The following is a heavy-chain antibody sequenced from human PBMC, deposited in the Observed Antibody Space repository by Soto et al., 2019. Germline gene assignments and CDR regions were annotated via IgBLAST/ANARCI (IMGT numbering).Heavy chain of an antibody. CDR1: GGSISSGDYF. CDR2: IYYSGIT. V-gene: IGHV4-30-4*01. D-gene: IGHD3-3*01. Sequence: SETLSLTCTVSGGSISSGDYFWSWIRHPPGKGLEWIGYIYYSGITYYNPSLKSRVTISVDTSKNQFSLKLSSVTAADTAVYYCARDRVSRDFWSGPQTHYYYYGMDVWGQGTTVTVSS. CDR3: ARDRVSRDFWSGPQTHYYYYGMDV. J-gene: IGHJ6*02.